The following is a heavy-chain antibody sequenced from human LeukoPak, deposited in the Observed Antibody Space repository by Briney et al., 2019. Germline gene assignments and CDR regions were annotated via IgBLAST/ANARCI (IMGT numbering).Heavy chain of an antibody. V-gene: IGHV4-34*01. CDR3: ARHYRNYYDSIDY. J-gene: IGHJ4*02. CDR1: GGSFSGYL. Sequence: SETLSLTCDVPGGSFSGYLWSWIRQSPGKGLEWIGEVNYRGSPNYNPSLKSRVTISVDTSKNQFSLKLSSVTAADTAVYYCARHYRNYYDSIDYWGQGTLVTVSS. CDR2: VNYRGSP. D-gene: IGHD3-22*01.